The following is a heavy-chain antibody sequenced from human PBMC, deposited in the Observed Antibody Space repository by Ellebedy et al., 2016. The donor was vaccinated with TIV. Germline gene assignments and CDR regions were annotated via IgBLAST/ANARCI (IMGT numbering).Heavy chain of an antibody. V-gene: IGHV1-46*01. CDR2: IIPIFGTA. CDR3: ARGVLAEVATEMDV. J-gene: IGHJ6*02. Sequence: ASVKVSCXASGYTFTGYYMHWVRQAPGQGLEWMGGIIPIFGTANYAQKFQGRVTMTRDTSTSTVYMELSSLRSEDTAVYYCARGVLAEVATEMDVWGQGTTVTVSS. CDR1: GYTFTGYY. D-gene: IGHD5-12*01.